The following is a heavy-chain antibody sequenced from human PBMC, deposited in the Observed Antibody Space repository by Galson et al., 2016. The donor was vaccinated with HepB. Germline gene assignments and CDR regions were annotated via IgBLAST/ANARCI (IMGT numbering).Heavy chain of an antibody. D-gene: IGHD6-19*01. CDR1: GFTFSRIA. CDR3: AREDPNVAVAALDY. Sequence: SLRLSCAASGFTFSRIAMHWVRQAPGKGLKWVAVISYDGGSNYHADSVKGRFTISRDNSKNTLYLQMNSLRAEDSAVYYCAREDPNVAVAALDYWGQGTLVTVSS. V-gene: IGHV3-30*04. CDR2: ISYDGGSN. J-gene: IGHJ4*02.